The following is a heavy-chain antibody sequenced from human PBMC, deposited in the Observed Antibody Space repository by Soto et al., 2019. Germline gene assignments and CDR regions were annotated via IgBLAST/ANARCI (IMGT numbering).Heavy chain of an antibody. Sequence: SETLSLTCAVSGGSIISSNWWNWVRQPPGKGLEWIGEIYHSGSTYYKPSLKSRVAMSVDTSKNQFPLKLTSATAADTAVYYCARRDWSGSTSHFYFDYWGQGVLVTVSS. D-gene: IGHD3-9*01. CDR1: GGSIISSNW. V-gene: IGHV4-4*02. CDR2: IYHSGST. J-gene: IGHJ4*02. CDR3: ARRDWSGSTSHFYFDY.